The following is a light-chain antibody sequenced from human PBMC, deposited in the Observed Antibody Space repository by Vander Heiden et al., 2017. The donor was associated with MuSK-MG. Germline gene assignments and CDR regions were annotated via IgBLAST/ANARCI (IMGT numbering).Light chain of an antibody. V-gene: IGLV2-8*01. CDR1: SRDVGGYNY. J-gene: IGLJ2*01. CDR3: SSYAGSNNFVV. CDR2: EVS. Sequence: QSALPHPPSASGSPGPSVTNPRPGTSRDVGGYNYVSWYQQHPGKAPKLMIYEVSKRPSGVPDRFSGSKSGNTASLTVSGLQAEDEADYYCSSYAGSNNFVVFGGGTKLTVL.